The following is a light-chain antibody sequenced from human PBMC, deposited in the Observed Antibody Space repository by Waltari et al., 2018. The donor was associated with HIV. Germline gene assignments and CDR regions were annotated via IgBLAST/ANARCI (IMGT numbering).Light chain of an antibody. CDR3: CSYAGSSTHV. CDR1: SSDVGNYNV. J-gene: IGLJ1*01. Sequence: QSALTQPASVSGSPGQSITISCTGTSSDVGNYNVVSWYQQHPGKAPKLMIYEVSKRPSGVSNRFSGSKSGNTASRTISGLQAEDEADYYCCSYAGSSTHVFGTGTKVTVL. V-gene: IGLV2-23*02. CDR2: EVS.